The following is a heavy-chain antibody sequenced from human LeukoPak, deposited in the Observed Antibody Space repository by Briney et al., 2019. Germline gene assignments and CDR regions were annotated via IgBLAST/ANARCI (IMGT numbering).Heavy chain of an antibody. D-gene: IGHD4-17*01. CDR2: IYYSGTT. V-gene: IGHV4-31*03. CDR1: GGSISTGGYY. J-gene: IGHJ4*02. CDR3: ARSGTVTTWNY. Sequence: SETLSLTCTVSGGSISTGGYYWSWIRQHPGKGLEWIGYIYYSGTTYYNPSLKSRVSISLDTSKNQFSLNLSSVIAADTAVYYCARSGTVTTWNYWGQGTLVTVSS.